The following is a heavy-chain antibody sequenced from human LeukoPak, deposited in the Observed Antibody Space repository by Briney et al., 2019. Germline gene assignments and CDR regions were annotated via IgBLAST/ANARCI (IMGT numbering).Heavy chain of an antibody. Sequence: GASVKVSCKASGYTFTGYYMHWVRQAPGQGLEWMGWINPNRGGTNYAQKFQGRVTMTRDTSISTAYMELSRLRSDDTAVYYCARDRAVVVVAAILSYWGQGTLVTVSS. J-gene: IGHJ4*02. V-gene: IGHV1-2*02. CDR3: ARDRAVVVVAAILSY. CDR1: GYTFTGYY. D-gene: IGHD2-15*01. CDR2: INPNRGGT.